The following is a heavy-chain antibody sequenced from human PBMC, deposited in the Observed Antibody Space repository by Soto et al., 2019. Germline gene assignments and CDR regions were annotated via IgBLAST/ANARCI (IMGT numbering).Heavy chain of an antibody. CDR1: GYTFTNYA. CDR3: ATSTLTYFYPSGRPSNFDY. J-gene: IGHJ4*02. V-gene: IGHV1-3*01. D-gene: IGHD3-10*01. CDR2: INAGSGDT. Sequence: QVHLVQSGAEVKSPGASVKISCGASGYTFTNYAIHWVRQAPGQRLECMGWINAGSGDTKYSQNFQDRVIITRDTSASTAYMELSSLRFEDTAVYYCATSTLTYFYPSGRPSNFDYWGQGTLVIVSS.